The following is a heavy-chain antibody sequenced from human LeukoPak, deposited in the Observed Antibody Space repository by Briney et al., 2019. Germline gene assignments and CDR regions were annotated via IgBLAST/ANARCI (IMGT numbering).Heavy chain of an antibody. CDR3: ARVGGLVINSLFDY. Sequence: GASVKVSCKASGGTFSSYAISWVRQAPGQGLEWMGRIIPILGIANYAQKFQGRVTITADKSTSTAYMELSSLRSDDTAVYYCARVGGLVINSLFDYWGQGTLVTVSS. V-gene: IGHV1-69*04. D-gene: IGHD3-10*01. CDR2: IIPILGIA. CDR1: GGTFSSYA. J-gene: IGHJ4*02.